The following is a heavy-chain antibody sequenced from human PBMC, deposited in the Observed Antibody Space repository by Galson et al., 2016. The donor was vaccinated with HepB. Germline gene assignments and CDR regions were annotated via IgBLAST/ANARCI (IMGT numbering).Heavy chain of an antibody. CDR1: GFRFTTYA. CDR2: ISGSAEST. V-gene: IGHV3-23*01. D-gene: IGHD4-23*01. Sequence: SLRLSCAASGFRFTTYAMSWVRQAPGKGLEWVSGISGSAESTRYADSVKGRFTISRDNSKNMVYLQLNTLRAEDTAVYYCARGYGGNSLDFWGQGTLVTVSS. CDR3: ARGYGGNSLDF. J-gene: IGHJ4*02.